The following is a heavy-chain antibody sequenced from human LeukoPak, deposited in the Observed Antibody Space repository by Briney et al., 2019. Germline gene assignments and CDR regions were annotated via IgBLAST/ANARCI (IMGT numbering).Heavy chain of an antibody. J-gene: IGHJ4*02. D-gene: IGHD5-18*01. Sequence: PGGSLRLSCAPSGFTFSTYAMNWVRHAPGNGLEWVSGISASGGSTYYADSVKGRFTISRDKSKNRLFLQMNSLRAEDTAVYYCARHAMDTAIQDYFDFWGQGTLLTVSS. CDR3: ARHAMDTAIQDYFDF. CDR1: GFTFSTYA. CDR2: ISASGGST. V-gene: IGHV3-23*01.